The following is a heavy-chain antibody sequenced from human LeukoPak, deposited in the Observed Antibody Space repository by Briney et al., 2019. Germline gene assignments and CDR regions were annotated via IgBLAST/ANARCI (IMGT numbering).Heavy chain of an antibody. CDR3: ARVTGVTAGDY. CDR2: ISSGSSTI. J-gene: IGHJ4*02. CDR1: GFTFSTYT. Sequence: GGSLRLSCVVSGFTFSTYTMNWVRQAPGKGLEWVSYISSGSSTIYYADSVKGRFTISRDNAKNSLYLQMNSLRAEDTAVYYCARVTGVTAGDYWGQGTLVTVSS. D-gene: IGHD2-21*02. V-gene: IGHV3-48*04.